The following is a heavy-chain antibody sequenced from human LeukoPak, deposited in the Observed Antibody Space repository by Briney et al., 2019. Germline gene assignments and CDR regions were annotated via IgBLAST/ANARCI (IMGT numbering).Heavy chain of an antibody. J-gene: IGHJ4*02. CDR1: GGSISSYY. CDR2: IYNTESI. Sequence: SETLSLTCTVSGGSISSYYWNWIRQPAGKGLEWIGRIYNTESIIYNPSLKSRVTMSVDTSKNQFSLKLSSVTAADTAVYYCARGYCSGGSCYSSPGYWGQGTLVTVSS. V-gene: IGHV4-4*07. CDR3: ARGYCSGGSCYSSPGY. D-gene: IGHD2-15*01.